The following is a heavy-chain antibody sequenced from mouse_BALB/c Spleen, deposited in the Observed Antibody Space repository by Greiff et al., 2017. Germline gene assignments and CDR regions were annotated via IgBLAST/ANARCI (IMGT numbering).Heavy chain of an antibody. V-gene: IGHV1-69*02. CDR1: GYTFTSYW. CDR2: IDPSDSYT. J-gene: IGHJ2*01. CDR3: ASKNWDGDY. D-gene: IGHD4-1*01. Sequence: QVQLQQSGAELVKPGASVKLSCKASGYTFTSYWMHWVKQRPGQGLEWIGEIDPSDSYTNYNQKFKGKATLTVDKSSSTAYMQLSSLTSEDSAVYYCASKNWDGDYWGQGTTLTVSS.